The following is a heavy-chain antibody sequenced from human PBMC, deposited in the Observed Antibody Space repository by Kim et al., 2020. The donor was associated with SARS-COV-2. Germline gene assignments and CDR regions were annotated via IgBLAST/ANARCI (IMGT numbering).Heavy chain of an antibody. CDR3: SRQGNYPFDN. Sequence: SETLSLTCAFYGGSFSVYYWSWIRQPPGKGLEWIGEINHSGSTNYNPSLKSLVTISVDTSKNQFSLKLSSVTAADTAVYYCSRQGNYPFDNCGEGTLVTVSS. CDR1: GGSFSVYY. CDR2: INHSGST. D-gene: IGHD1-7*01. J-gene: IGHJ4*02. V-gene: IGHV4-34*01.